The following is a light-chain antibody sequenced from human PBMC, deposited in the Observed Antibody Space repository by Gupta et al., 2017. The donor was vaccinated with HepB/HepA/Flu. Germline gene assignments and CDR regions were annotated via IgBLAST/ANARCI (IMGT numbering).Light chain of an antibody. CDR1: SGHSTYA. Sequence: QLVLTQTPSASASRGASVKVTCTLSSGHSTYALPWHQQQPQKAARFLMKVNTDGSHTKGGGLPDRFSGSSAGADRFPSISSLQAEDDADYYCQTWVPGIGYAFGTGTKVTVL. CDR3: QTWVPGIGYA. V-gene: IGLV4-69*01. CDR2: VNTDGSH. J-gene: IGLJ1*01.